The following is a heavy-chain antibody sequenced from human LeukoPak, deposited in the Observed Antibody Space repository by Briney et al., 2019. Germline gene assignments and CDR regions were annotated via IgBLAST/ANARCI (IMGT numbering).Heavy chain of an antibody. V-gene: IGHV1-3*01. J-gene: IGHJ4*02. CDR2: INAGNGNT. CDR1: GYTFTSYA. D-gene: IGHD6-19*01. CDR3: ARDVRSGWYDY. Sequence: GASVKVSCKASGYTFTSYAMHWVRQAPGQRLEWMGWINAGNGNTKYSQKFQGRVTITRDTSASTAYMELSGLRSEDTAVYYCARDVRSGWYDYWGQGTLVTVSS.